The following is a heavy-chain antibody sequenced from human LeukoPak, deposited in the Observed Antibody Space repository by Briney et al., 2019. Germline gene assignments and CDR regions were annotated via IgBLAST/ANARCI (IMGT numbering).Heavy chain of an antibody. D-gene: IGHD3-16*01. J-gene: IGHJ3*02. CDR2: ISWNSGRI. Sequence: GRSLRLSCAASGFTFDDYAMHWVRQAPGKGLEWVSGISWNSGRIGYADSVKGRFTISRDNAKNSLYLQMNSLRVEDTALYYCAKDFYRLGEFDAFDNWGQGTMVTVSS. V-gene: IGHV3-9*01. CDR3: AKDFYRLGEFDAFDN. CDR1: GFTFDDYA.